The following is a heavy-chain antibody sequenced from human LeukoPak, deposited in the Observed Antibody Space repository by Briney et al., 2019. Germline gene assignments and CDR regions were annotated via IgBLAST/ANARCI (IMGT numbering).Heavy chain of an antibody. Sequence: SETLSLTCNVSGDSITSGDYYWGWIRQPPGKGLEWIGYTYYTGSAYFNPSLKRRLVISVDTSNNQLFLTLSSVTAAATAVYYCVREAGANWYFDLWGRGTLVTVSS. CDR3: VREAGANWYFDL. CDR1: GDSITSGDYY. J-gene: IGHJ2*01. D-gene: IGHD1-26*01. CDR2: TYYTGSA. V-gene: IGHV4-30-4*01.